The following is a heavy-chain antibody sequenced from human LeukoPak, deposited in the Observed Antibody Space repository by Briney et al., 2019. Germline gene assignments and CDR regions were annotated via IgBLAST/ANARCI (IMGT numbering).Heavy chain of an antibody. CDR2: IWVDGGNR. CDR1: GFIFGTYG. J-gene: IGHJ6*03. CDR3: AKDTTTGYMDV. V-gene: IGHV3-33*06. Sequence: GGSLRLSCEGSGFIFGTYGMHWVRQAPGEGREWVAVIWVDGGNRYYADSVKGRFTISRDTSQNTLYLQMSSLRAADTAAYNCAKDTTTGYMDVWGKGSTVTVS. D-gene: IGHD1-1*01.